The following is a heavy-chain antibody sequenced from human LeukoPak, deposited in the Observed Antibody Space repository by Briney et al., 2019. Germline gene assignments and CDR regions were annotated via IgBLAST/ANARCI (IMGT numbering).Heavy chain of an antibody. J-gene: IGHJ6*03. D-gene: IGHD3-3*01. CDR3: ARGSYDFWSGYLAYCYYYYMDV. Sequence: ASVKVSCKASGYTFTSYDINWVRQATGQGLERMGWMNPNSGNTGYAQKFQGRVTMTRNTSISTAYMELSSLRSEDTAVYYCARGSYDFWSGYLAYCYYYYMDVWGKGTTVTVSS. CDR1: GYTFTSYD. CDR2: MNPNSGNT. V-gene: IGHV1-8*01.